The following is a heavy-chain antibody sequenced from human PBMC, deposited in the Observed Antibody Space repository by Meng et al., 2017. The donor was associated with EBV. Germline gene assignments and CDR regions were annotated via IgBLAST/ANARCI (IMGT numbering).Heavy chain of an antibody. V-gene: IGHV4-4*02. CDR3: ARRSLDYYDSSGFDY. CDR2: IYHSGST. Sequence: QGPGQESGPGLVKPSGTLSLTCAVSGGSISSSNWWSWVRQPPGKGLEWIGEIYHSGSTNYNPSLKSRVTISVDKSKNQFSLKLSSVTAADTAVYYCARRSLDYYDSSGFDYWGQGTLVTVSS. J-gene: IGHJ4*02. CDR1: GGSISSSNW. D-gene: IGHD3-22*01.